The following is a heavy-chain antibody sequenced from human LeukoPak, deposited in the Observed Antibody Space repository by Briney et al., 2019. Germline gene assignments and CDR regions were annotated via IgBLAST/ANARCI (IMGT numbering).Heavy chain of an antibody. J-gene: IGHJ4*02. CDR2: INHSGST. CDR3: ATLGEYYDTSGYYYN. Sequence: TPPETLSLTCAVYGGSFSGFYWSWIRQPPGKGLEWIGEINHSGSTYYNPSLKSRVTISADTSKNQFSLKLTSVTAADTAVYYCATLGEYYDTSGYYYNWGQGTLVTVSS. V-gene: IGHV4-34*01. D-gene: IGHD3-22*01. CDR1: GGSFSGFY.